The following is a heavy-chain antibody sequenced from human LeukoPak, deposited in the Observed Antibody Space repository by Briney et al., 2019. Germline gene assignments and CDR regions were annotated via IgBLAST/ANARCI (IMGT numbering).Heavy chain of an antibody. CDR1: GDSLSSGGHY. D-gene: IGHD3-22*01. CDR3: ARDSGFWLY. CDR2: IYFTGET. V-gene: IGHV4-39*07. Sequence: SETLSLTCTVSGDSLSSGGHYWGWIRQTPGKRLEWIENIYFTGETSFNPSLKSRLAMSVDTSKNQLFLNLDSMTAADTAVYYCARDSGFWLYWGQGALVTVSS. J-gene: IGHJ4*02.